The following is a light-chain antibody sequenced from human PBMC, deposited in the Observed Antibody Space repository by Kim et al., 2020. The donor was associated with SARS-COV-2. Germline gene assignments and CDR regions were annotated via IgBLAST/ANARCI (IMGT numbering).Light chain of an antibody. Sequence: LSPGQTASITCSGDKLGDKYACWYQQKPGLSPVLVIYQDSKRPSGIPERFSGSNSGNTATLTISGTQAMDEADYYCQAWDSSTAVFGGGTQLTVL. J-gene: IGLJ2*01. CDR2: QDS. V-gene: IGLV3-1*01. CDR3: QAWDSSTAV. CDR1: KLGDKY.